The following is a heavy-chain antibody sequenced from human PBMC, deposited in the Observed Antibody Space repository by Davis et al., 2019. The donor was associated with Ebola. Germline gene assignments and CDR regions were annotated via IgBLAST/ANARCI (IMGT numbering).Heavy chain of an antibody. V-gene: IGHV4-59*11. Sequence: PSETLSLTCTVSGGSISRQYWSWIRQSPGKGLEWIGYIYYSGSTNYNPSLKSRVTMSVDTSKNQFSLHLASVTAADTAVYFCTTNSTSSAFDYWGQGILVTVSS. CDR1: GGSISRQY. D-gene: IGHD2/OR15-2a*01. J-gene: IGHJ4*02. CDR3: TTNSTSSAFDY. CDR2: IYYSGST.